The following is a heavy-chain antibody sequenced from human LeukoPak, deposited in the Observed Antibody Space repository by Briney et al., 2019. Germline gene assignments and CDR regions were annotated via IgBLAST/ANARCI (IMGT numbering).Heavy chain of an antibody. CDR3: AREGSIAAAGSALYDMDV. Sequence: ASVKVSCKASGYTFTSYGISWVRQAPGQGLEWMGWISAYNGNTNYAQKLQGGVTMTTDTSTSTAYMELRSLRSDDTAVYYCAREGSIAAAGSALYDMDVWGQGTTVTVSS. CDR2: ISAYNGNT. V-gene: IGHV1-18*01. CDR1: GYTFTSYG. D-gene: IGHD6-13*01. J-gene: IGHJ6*02.